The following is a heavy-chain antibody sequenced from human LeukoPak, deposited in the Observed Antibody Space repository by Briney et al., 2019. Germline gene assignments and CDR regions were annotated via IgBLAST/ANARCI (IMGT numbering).Heavy chain of an antibody. CDR3: ARCGDYTEYHFDY. D-gene: IGHD2-21*02. V-gene: IGHV1-69*05. CDR2: IIPIFGTA. J-gene: IGHJ4*02. Sequence: EASVKVSCKASGGTFSSYAISWVRQAPGQGLEWMGGIIPIFGTANYAQKFQGRVTITTDESTSTAYMELSSLRSEDTAVYYCARCGDYTEYHFDYWGQGTLVTVSS. CDR1: GGTFSSYA.